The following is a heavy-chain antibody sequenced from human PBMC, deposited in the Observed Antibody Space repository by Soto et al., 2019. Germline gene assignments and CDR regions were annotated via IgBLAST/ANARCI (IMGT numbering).Heavy chain of an antibody. CDR2: INHSGST. D-gene: IGHD3-3*01. V-gene: IGHV4-34*01. CDR1: GGSFSGYY. Sequence: SETLSLTCAVYGGSFSGYYWSWIRQPPGKGLEWIGEINHSGSTNYNPSLKSRVTISVDTSKNQFSPKLSSVTAADTAVYYCARGRFLEGLVSSYYYGMDVWGQGTTVTVSS. CDR3: ARGRFLEGLVSSYYYGMDV. J-gene: IGHJ6*02.